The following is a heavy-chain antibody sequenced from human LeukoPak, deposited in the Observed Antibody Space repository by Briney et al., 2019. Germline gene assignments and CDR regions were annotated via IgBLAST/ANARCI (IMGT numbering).Heavy chain of an antibody. D-gene: IGHD6-19*01. V-gene: IGHV3-53*01. J-gene: IGHJ4*02. CDR3: ARLAYSSGWYAAFDY. CDR2: IYSGGST. Sequence: GGSLRLSCAASGFTVSSNYMSWVRQAPRKGVEWVSVIYSGGSTYYADSVTGRFTISRDNSKNTLYLQMNSLRAEDTAVYYCARLAYSSGWYAAFDYWGQGTLVTVSS. CDR1: GFTVSSNY.